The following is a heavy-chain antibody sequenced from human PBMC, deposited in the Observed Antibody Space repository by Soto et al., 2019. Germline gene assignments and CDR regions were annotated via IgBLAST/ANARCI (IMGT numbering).Heavy chain of an antibody. CDR3: ARRVRGYSYGYVDY. CDR2: INHSGST. D-gene: IGHD5-18*01. CDR1: GGSFSGYY. Sequence: PSETLSLTCAVYGGSFSGYYWSWIRQPPGKGLEWIGEINHSGSTNYNPSLKSRVTISVDTSKNQFSLKLSSVTAADTAVYYCARRVRGYSYGYVDYWGQGTLVTVSS. V-gene: IGHV4-34*01. J-gene: IGHJ4*02.